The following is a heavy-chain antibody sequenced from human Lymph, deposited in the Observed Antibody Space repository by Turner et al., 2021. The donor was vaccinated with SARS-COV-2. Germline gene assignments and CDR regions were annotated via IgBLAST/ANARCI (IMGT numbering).Heavy chain of an antibody. CDR1: GFTFSSYV. D-gene: IGHD2-8*02. CDR2: ISYDGSNK. CDR3: ARDTGGQVDV. J-gene: IGHJ6*02. Sequence: QVQLVKSGGAFVQPGRSLRLSCAASGFTFSSYVMHWVRQAPGKGLEWVAVISYDGSNKYYADSVKGRFTISRDNYMNTLYLQMNSLRAEDTAVYYCARDTGGQVDVWGQGTTVTVSS. V-gene: IGHV3-30-3*01.